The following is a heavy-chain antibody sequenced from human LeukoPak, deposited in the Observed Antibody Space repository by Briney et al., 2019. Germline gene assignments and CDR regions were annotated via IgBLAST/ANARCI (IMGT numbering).Heavy chain of an antibody. CDR3: ARAAQWLVSYDAFDI. D-gene: IGHD6-19*01. J-gene: IGHJ3*02. CDR1: GFTFSSYA. Sequence: GGSQRLSCAASGFTFSSYAMHWVRQAPGKGLEWVAVISYDGSNKYYADSVKGRFTISRDNSKNTLYLQMNSLRAEDTAVYYCARAAQWLVSYDAFDIWGQGTMATVSS. V-gene: IGHV3-30-3*01. CDR2: ISYDGSNK.